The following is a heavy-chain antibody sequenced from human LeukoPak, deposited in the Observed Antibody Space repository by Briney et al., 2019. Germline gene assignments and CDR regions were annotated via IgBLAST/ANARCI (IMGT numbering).Heavy chain of an antibody. V-gene: IGHV4-39*07. CDR3: ARGGGISHYYYMDV. CDR2: IYYSGST. Sequence: PSETLSLTCTVSGGSISSSSYYWGWIRQPPGKGLEWIGSIYYSGSTYYNPSLKSRVTISVDTSKNQFSLKLSSVTAADTAVYYCARGGGISHYYYMDVWGKGTTVTISS. D-gene: IGHD6-13*01. CDR1: GGSISSSSYY. J-gene: IGHJ6*03.